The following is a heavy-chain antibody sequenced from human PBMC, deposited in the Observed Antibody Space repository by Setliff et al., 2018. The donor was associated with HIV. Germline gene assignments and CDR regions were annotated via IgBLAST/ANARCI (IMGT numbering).Heavy chain of an antibody. CDR2: IVPAFGTS. Sequence: SVKVSCKVSGSTLITTSLTWVRQAPGQGLEWVGGIVPAFGTSDSSPRFQGRVTITTDFSANSAYMEMTSLTSDDTAVYYCARELGTGWYDPWGREPWSPSPQ. D-gene: IGHD2-21*02. CDR1: GSTLITTS. J-gene: IGHJ5*02. V-gene: IGHV1-69*05. CDR3: ARELGTGWYDP.